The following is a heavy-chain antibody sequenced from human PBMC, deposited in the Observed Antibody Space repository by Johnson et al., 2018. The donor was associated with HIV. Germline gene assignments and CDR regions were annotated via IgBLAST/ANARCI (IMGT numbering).Heavy chain of an antibody. D-gene: IGHD3-10*01. Sequence: VQLVESGGGVVRPGGSLRLSCAASGFSYDDYAMSWVRQDPGKGLEWVSYIDSSGSGIYYADSVKGRFTISRDNAKNSLYLQMHSLRAEDTAVYYCVCLRAWTFDMWGQGTMVTVSS. CDR1: GFSYDDYA. CDR3: VCLRAWTFDM. J-gene: IGHJ3*02. CDR2: IDSSGSGI. V-gene: IGHV3-48*03.